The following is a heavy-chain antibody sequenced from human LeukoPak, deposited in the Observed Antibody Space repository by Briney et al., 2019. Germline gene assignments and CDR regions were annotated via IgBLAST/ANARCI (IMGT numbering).Heavy chain of an antibody. J-gene: IGHJ6*02. D-gene: IGHD2-2*01. V-gene: IGHV1-69*13. CDR3: ARVSTSWGGLDRDYYYGMDV. CDR2: IIPIFGTA. CDR1: GGTFSSYA. Sequence: ASVKVSCKASGGTFSSYAISWVRQAPGQGLEWMGGIIPIFGTANYAQKFQGRVTITADESTSTAYMELSSLRSEDTAAYYCARVSTSWGGLDRDYYYGMDVWGQGTTVTVSS.